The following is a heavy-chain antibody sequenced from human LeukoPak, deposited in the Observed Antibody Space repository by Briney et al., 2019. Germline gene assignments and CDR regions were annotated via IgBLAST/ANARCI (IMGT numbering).Heavy chain of an antibody. CDR2: ISYDGSNK. CDR3: ATVPVAGPRLEFDY. V-gene: IGHV3-30*03. Sequence: GGSLRLPCAASGFTFSSYGMHWVRQAPGKGLEWVAVISYDGSNKYYADSVKGRFTISRDNSKNTLYLQMNSLRAEDTAVYYCATVPVAGPRLEFDYWGQGTLVTVSS. D-gene: IGHD6-19*01. J-gene: IGHJ4*02. CDR1: GFTFSSYG.